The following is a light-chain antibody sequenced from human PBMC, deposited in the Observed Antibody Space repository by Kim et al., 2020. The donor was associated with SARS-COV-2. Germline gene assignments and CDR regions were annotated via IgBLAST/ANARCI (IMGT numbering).Light chain of an antibody. CDR1: SLRSYY. J-gene: IGLJ2*01. CDR2: GRN. V-gene: IGLV3-19*01. Sequence: SSELTQDPTVSVALGQTVRITCQGDSLRSYYATWYQQKPRQAPVLVIYGRNNRTSGIPDRFFGSTSGNTASLTISGAQAEDEADFYCQSRDSGGNVVFGGGTKLTVL. CDR3: QSRDSGGNVV.